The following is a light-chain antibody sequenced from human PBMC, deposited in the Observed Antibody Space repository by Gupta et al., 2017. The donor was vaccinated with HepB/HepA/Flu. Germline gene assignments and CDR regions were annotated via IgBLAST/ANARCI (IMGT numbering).Light chain of an antibody. CDR3: QQYNNWPWT. CDR2: GAS. Sequence: EIVMTQSPATLSVSPGERVAFSCRASKSVHTNLAWMQQRPGQAPRVLFYGASARATGVPARFIASGSRTEFTLTITSLQSEDVAVYVCQQYNNWPWTFGQGTKVEI. V-gene: IGKV3-15*01. J-gene: IGKJ1*01. CDR1: KSVHTN.